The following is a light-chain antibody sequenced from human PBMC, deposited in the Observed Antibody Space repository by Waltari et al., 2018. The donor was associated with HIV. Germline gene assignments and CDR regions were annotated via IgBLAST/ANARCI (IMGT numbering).Light chain of an antibody. CDR1: QNVLYSSNNKNY. J-gene: IGKJ1*01. Sequence: DIVMTQFPDSLAVSLGERAPINCTSSQNVLYSSNNKNYLAWYQQKPGQPPKLLIYWASTRESGVPDRFSGSGSGTDFTLTISSLQAEDVAVYYCQQYYSTPLTFGQGTKVEIK. CDR3: QQYYSTPLT. V-gene: IGKV4-1*01. CDR2: WAS.